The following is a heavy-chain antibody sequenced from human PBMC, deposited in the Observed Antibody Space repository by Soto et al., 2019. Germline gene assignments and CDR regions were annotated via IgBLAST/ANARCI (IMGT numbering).Heavy chain of an antibody. V-gene: IGHV2-5*02. CDR1: GFSLTTSGVG. CDR3: AHRVLRTVFGLVTTTAIYFDF. CDR2: IYWDDDK. D-gene: IGHD3-3*01. Sequence: ITLNESGPTVVRPTETLTLTCRFSGFSLTTSGVGVGWIRQSPGKAPEWLALIYWDDDKRYSASLKGRLTITKDTSKNQVVLTLSDLDPTDTATYYCAHRVLRTVFGLVTTTAIYFDFWGQGTPVAVSS. J-gene: IGHJ4*02.